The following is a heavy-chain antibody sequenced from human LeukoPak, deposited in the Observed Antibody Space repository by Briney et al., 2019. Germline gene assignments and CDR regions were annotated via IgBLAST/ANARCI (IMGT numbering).Heavy chain of an antibody. V-gene: IGHV3-33*03. CDR2: IYSGGGTTK. D-gene: IGHD2-2*01. CDR3: VVILVPGGVWHFDL. CDR1: GLTFRNYG. J-gene: IGHJ2*01. Sequence: GTPLRLSCVASGLTFRNYGFHWVHQAPGKGLEWVAIIYSGGGTTKYYAESVKDRFTITRDDSRDTLYLQMNSLRAEDTAVYYCVVILVPGGVWHFDLWGRGTLVTVSS.